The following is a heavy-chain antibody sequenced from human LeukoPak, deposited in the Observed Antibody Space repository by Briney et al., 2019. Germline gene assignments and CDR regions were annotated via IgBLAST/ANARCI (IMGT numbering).Heavy chain of an antibody. Sequence: GASVKVSCKASGGTFSSYAISWVRQAPGQGLEWMGGIIPIFGTANYAQKFQGRVTITADESTSTAYMELSSLRSEDTAVYYCAREFYDYGDYDGDPRKSQTIKGYYYYGMGVWGQGTTVTVSS. CDR1: GGTFSSYA. V-gene: IGHV1-69*13. D-gene: IGHD4-17*01. CDR3: AREFYDYGDYDGDPRKSQTIKGYYYYGMGV. J-gene: IGHJ6*02. CDR2: IIPIFGTA.